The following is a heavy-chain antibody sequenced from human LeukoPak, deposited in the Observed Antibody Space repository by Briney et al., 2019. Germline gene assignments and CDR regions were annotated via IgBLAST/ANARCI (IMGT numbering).Heavy chain of an antibody. D-gene: IGHD2-2*01. CDR3: ARQEVYCSSTSCYARGYSYGTFFDS. CDR1: GGSISSYY. CDR2: IYYSGST. Sequence: PSETLSLTCTVSGGSISSYYWSWIRQPPGKGLEWIGSIYYSGSTYYNPSLKSRVTISVDTSKNQFSLKLSSVTAADTAVYYCARQEVYCSSTSCYARGYSYGTFFDSWGQGTLVTVS. V-gene: IGHV4-39*01. J-gene: IGHJ4*02.